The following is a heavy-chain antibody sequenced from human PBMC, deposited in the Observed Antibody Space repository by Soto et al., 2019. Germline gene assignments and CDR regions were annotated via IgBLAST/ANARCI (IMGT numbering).Heavy chain of an antibody. CDR1: GGCMISYC. D-gene: IGHD5-12*01. CDR2: IYYAGST. CDR3: ARRIVATEPFDY. V-gene: IGHV4-59*08. Sequence: SETLSLTCTVSGGCMISYCWSWIRHPPGRGLEWIGFIYYAGSTKYNPSLNSRVTISVDTSKNQFSLTVTSVTAADTAVYYCARRIVATEPFDYWGQGTLVTVSS. J-gene: IGHJ4*02.